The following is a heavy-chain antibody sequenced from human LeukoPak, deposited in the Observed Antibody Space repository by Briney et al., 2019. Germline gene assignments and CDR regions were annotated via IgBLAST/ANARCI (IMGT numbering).Heavy chain of an antibody. CDR1: GFTFSSYA. Sequence: PGRTLRLSCAASGFTFSSYAMHWVRQAPGKGLEWVALIPYDGSNKYYADSVKGRFTISRVNSKNTLYLQMNSLKGDDTAVYYCAKDSAFYYIDVWGKGTTVIISS. CDR3: AKDSAFYYIDV. D-gene: IGHD3-10*01. CDR2: IPYDGSNK. J-gene: IGHJ6*03. V-gene: IGHV3-30*04.